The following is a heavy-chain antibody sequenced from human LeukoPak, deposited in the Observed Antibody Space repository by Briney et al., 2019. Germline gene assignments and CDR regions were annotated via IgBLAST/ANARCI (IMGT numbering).Heavy chain of an antibody. CDR2: INLSGSST. D-gene: IGHD1-26*01. CDR1: GYAFTRHY. V-gene: IGHV1-46*01. J-gene: IGHJ5*02. CDR3: ARDNSVGDYAWWFDP. Sequence: ASVKVSCKASGYAFTRHYMHWVRQAPGQGLEWMGLINLSGSSTIYAQKFQGRVTMTRDMSTSTDYMELSSLRSEDTAVYYCARDNSVGDYAWWFDPWGQGTLVTVSS.